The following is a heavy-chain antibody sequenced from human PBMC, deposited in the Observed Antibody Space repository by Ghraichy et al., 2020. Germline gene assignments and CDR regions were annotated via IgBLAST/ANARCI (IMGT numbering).Heavy chain of an antibody. CDR2: IKQDGSEK. D-gene: IGHD1-26*01. J-gene: IGHJ4*02. CDR3: ARGLSGSYLFDY. V-gene: IGHV3-7*03. Sequence: GALRLSCAASGFTFSSYWMSWVRQAPGKGLEWVANIKQDGSEKYYVDSVKGRFTISRDNAKNSLYLQMNSLRAEDTAVYYCARGLSGSYLFDYWGQGTLVTVSS. CDR1: GFTFSSYW.